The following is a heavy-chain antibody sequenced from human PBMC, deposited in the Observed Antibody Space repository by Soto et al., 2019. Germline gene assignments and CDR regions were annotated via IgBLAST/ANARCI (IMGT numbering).Heavy chain of an antibody. J-gene: IGHJ4*02. CDR3: AKDGDSITTNKPLDY. D-gene: IGHD2-2*01. CDR1: GFTFSSYA. CDR2: ISVSGDRT. V-gene: IGHV3-23*01. Sequence: LRLSCAASGFTFSSYAMCWVRQAPGKGLEWVSSISVSGDRTFYADSVKGRFTISRDNSRNTLHLQMNSLRAEDTAVYYCAKDGDSITTNKPLDYWGQGTLVTVSS.